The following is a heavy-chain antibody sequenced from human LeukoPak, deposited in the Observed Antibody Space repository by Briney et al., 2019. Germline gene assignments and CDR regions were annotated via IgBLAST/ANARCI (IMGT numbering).Heavy chain of an antibody. CDR2: IIPILGIA. J-gene: IGHJ4*02. V-gene: IGHV1-69*02. CDR3: ASRGYGGNLRGFDY. CDR1: GGTFSSYT. D-gene: IGHD4-23*01. Sequence: WVKVSCKASGGTFSSYTISWVRQAPGHGLEWMGRIIPILGIANYAQKFQGRVTITADKSTSTAYMELSSLRSEDTAVYYCASRGYGGNLRGFDYWGQGTLVTVSS.